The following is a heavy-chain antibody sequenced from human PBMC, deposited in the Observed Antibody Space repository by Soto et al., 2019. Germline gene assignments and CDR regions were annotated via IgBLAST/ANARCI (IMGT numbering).Heavy chain of an antibody. CDR2: IVVGSGNT. D-gene: IGHD3-3*01. CDR1: GFTFTRSA. CDR3: AADSDYDFWRGPRSGFDP. Sequence: SVKVSCKTSGFTFTRSAVRWVRQARGQRLEWIGWIVVGSGNTNYAQKFQERVTITRDMSTSTAYMELSSLRSEDTAVYYCAADSDYDFWRGPRSGFDPWGQGNLVTVSS. J-gene: IGHJ5*02. V-gene: IGHV1-58*01.